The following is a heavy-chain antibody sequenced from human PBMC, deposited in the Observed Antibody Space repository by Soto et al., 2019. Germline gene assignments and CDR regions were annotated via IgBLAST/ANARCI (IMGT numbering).Heavy chain of an antibody. V-gene: IGHV3-23*01. D-gene: IGHD3-22*01. J-gene: IGHJ4*02. CDR2: ISDTGTDT. CDR1: GLSLTSYH. CDR3: AKGTERITMIVVDSFDY. Sequence: PGGSLRLSCAASGLSLTSYHMTWVRQAPGKGLEWVSTISDTGTDTYYADSVKGRFTISRDNSKNTLYLQMNSLRAEDTAVYYCAKGTERITMIVVDSFDYWGQGTLVTVSS.